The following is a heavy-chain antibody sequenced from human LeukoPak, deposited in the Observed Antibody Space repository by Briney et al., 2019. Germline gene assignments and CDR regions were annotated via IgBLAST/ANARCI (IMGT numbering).Heavy chain of an antibody. J-gene: IGHJ4*02. V-gene: IGHV4-4*07. CDR2: IYTSGST. D-gene: IGHD3-22*01. Sequence: SETLSLTCTVSGDFISSYYWSWIRQPAGKGLEWIGRIYTSGSTNYNPSLKSRVTMSVDTSKNQFSLKLSSVTAADTAVYYCARGGFYDSSGYYYALDYRGQGTLVSVST. CDR3: ARGGFYDSSGYYYALDY. CDR1: GDFISSYY.